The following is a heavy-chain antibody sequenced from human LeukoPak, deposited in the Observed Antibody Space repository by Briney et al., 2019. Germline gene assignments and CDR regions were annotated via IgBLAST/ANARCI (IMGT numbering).Heavy chain of an antibody. V-gene: IGHV3-7*01. Sequence: GGSLRLSCAVSGFSFDTYWMTWVRQAPGKGLEWVANIKQDGTEKYYVDSVKGRFTISRDNAKKSELLQMNSLRAEDTAVYYCARSNPYFDTSGPLDCWGQGTLVTVSS. CDR1: GFSFDTYW. J-gene: IGHJ4*02. CDR2: IKQDGTEK. CDR3: ARSNPYFDTSGPLDC. D-gene: IGHD3-22*01.